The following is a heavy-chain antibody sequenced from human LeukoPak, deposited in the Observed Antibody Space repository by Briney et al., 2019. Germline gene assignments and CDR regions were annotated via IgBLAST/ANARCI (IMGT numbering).Heavy chain of an antibody. V-gene: IGHV1-2*02. CDR2: INPYSGAL. D-gene: IGHD1-1*01. CDR3: ATATVTHTRDP. J-gene: IGHJ5*02. CDR1: VYTFSDFY. Sequence: ASVTVSCQTSVYTFSDFYLNWVRQAPGQGLEWMGWINPYSGALISAQSLQGRLTMTWDTSTGTAYMELTRLTSDDTAVYYCATATVTHTRDPWGQGTLVTVSS.